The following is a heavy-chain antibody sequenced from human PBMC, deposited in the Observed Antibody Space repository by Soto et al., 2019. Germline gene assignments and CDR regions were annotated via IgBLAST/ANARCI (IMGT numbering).Heavy chain of an antibody. D-gene: IGHD6-13*01. CDR3: ARAESPYSSSWYAKLLNSVWFDP. CDR1: GYTFTSYY. J-gene: IGHJ5*02. Sequence: ASVKVSCKASGYTFTSYYMHWVRQAPGQGLEWMGWINPNSGGTNYAQKFQGWVTMTRDTSISTAYMELSRLRSDDTAVYYCARAESPYSSSWYAKLLNSVWFDPWGQGTLVTVSS. V-gene: IGHV1-2*04. CDR2: INPNSGGT.